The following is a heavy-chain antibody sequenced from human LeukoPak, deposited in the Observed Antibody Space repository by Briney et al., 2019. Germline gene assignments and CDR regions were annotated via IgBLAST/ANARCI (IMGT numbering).Heavy chain of an antibody. CDR2: VTSRSAT. CDR1: GFIFSSQG. V-gene: IGHV3-23*01. Sequence: PGGSLRLSCVASGFIFSSQGMSWVRQAPGKGLEWVSTVTSRSATHYTDSVKGRFITSRDSSKNTLFLQMNSLRAEDTALYYCTTTRPYGTTWAGAFEDWGQGTPVTVSS. J-gene: IGHJ4*02. D-gene: IGHD6-19*01. CDR3: TTTRPYGTTWAGAFED.